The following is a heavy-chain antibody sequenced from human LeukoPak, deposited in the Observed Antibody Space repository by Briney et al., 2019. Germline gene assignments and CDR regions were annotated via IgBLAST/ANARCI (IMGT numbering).Heavy chain of an antibody. CDR3: ARKSGRAFDI. Sequence: GESLKISCKRSGYSFTSYWLGWVRQMPGKGLEWMGIIYPGESDTRYSQSFQGQVTISADKSISTAYLQWSSLKASDTAMYYCARKSGRAFDIWGQGTMVTVSS. J-gene: IGHJ3*02. V-gene: IGHV5-51*01. CDR2: IYPGESDT. CDR1: GYSFTSYW. D-gene: IGHD2-15*01.